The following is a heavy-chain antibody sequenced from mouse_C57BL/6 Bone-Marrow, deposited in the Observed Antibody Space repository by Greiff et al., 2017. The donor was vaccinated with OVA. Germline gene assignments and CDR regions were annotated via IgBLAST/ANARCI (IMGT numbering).Heavy chain of an antibody. Sequence: VQLQQSGPELVKPGASVKIPCKASGYTFTDYNMDWVKQSHGKSLEWLGDINPNNGGTIYNQKFKGKATLTVDKYASTAYMALRSLTSEDTAVYYCARSLRTCYWYVDVWGTGTTVTVSS. CDR2: INPNNGGT. D-gene: IGHD6-1*01. CDR3: ARSLRTCYWYVDV. J-gene: IGHJ1*03. V-gene: IGHV1-18*01. CDR1: GYTFTDYN.